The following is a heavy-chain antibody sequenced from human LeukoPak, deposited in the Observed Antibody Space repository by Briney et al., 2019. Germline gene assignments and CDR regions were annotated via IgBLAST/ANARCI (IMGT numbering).Heavy chain of an antibody. CDR1: GFTFSSYA. V-gene: IGHV3-23*01. CDR3: AKGYYGNYVAVDY. Sequence: PGGSPRLSCAASGFTFSSYAMIWVRQAPGKGLDWVSSISDNGDDTYYADSVKGRFTISRDKSTNTLYLQMNSLRADDTAVYYCAKGYYGNYVAVDYWGRGTLVTVSS. CDR2: ISDNGDDT. J-gene: IGHJ4*02. D-gene: IGHD4-11*01.